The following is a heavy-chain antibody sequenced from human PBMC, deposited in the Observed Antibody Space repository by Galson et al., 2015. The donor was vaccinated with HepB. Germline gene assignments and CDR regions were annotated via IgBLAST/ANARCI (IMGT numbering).Heavy chain of an antibody. Sequence: SVKVSCKASGYTFTSYGISWVRQAPGQGLEWMGWISAYNGNTNYAQKLQGRVTMTTDTSTSTAYMELRSLRSDDTAVYYCARSDIVLMVYAPSYYFDYWGQGTLVTVSS. CDR3: ARSDIVLMVYAPSYYFDY. D-gene: IGHD2-8*01. CDR2: ISAYNGNT. J-gene: IGHJ4*02. V-gene: IGHV1-18*04. CDR1: GYTFTSYG.